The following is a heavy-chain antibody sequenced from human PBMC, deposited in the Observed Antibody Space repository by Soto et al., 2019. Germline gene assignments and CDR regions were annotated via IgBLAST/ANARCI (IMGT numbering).Heavy chain of an antibody. CDR3: AKDIGAGPNEIVVPGS. CDR1: GFTFDDYA. D-gene: IGHD2-2*01. V-gene: IGHV3-9*01. J-gene: IGHJ5*02. CDR2: ISWNSGSI. Sequence: PGGSLRLSCAASGFTFDDYAMHWVRQAPGKGLEWVSGISWNSGSIGYADSVKGRFTISRDNAKNSLYLQMNSLRAEDTALYYCAKDIGAGPNEIVVPGSWGQGTLVTVSS.